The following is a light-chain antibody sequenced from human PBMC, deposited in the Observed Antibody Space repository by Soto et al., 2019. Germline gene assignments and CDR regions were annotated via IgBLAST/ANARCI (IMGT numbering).Light chain of an antibody. Sequence: EIVLTQSPGTLSLSPGERATLSCRASQSVSSSDLAWYQQRPGQAPRVLIYGASSRATGIPDRFSGSGSGTDFTLTISRLEPEDFAVYYCQQYGSSRTFGQGTKVEIK. CDR2: GAS. CDR1: QSVSSSD. CDR3: QQYGSSRT. J-gene: IGKJ1*01. V-gene: IGKV3-20*01.